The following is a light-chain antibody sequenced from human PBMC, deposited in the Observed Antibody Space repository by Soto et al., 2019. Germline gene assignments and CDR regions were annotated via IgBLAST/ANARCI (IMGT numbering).Light chain of an antibody. V-gene: IGKV1-5*01. CDR2: DVS. Sequence: EIQMTQYPSTLSASLGDRCTITCLASQTISSWLAWYQQNPGKAPKLLIYDVSTLGSGVPLRFSGSGSGTEFTLTINSLQPDDFATYYCQSYRNFSWTFGQGTKV. CDR3: QSYRNFSWT. CDR1: QTISSW. J-gene: IGKJ1*01.